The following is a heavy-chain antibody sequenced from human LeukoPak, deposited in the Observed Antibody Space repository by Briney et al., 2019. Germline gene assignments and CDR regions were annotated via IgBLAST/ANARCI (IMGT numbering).Heavy chain of an antibody. Sequence: GGSLRLSCAAPGFTFSSYGMSWVRQAPGKGREWVSAISGSDVSTYYADSMKGRFTISRDNSKNTLYLQMNSLRAEDTAVYYCAKYSHDSSGSYDYWGQGTLVTVSS. V-gene: IGHV3-23*01. J-gene: IGHJ4*02. CDR3: AKYSHDSSGSYDY. D-gene: IGHD3-22*01. CDR2: ISGSDVST. CDR1: GFTFSSYG.